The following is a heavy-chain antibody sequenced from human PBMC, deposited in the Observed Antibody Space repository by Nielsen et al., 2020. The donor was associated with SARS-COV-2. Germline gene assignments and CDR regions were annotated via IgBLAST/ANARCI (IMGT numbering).Heavy chain of an antibody. CDR1: GGSISSSSYY. CDR3: ASHSDIVLMVYAPFDY. Sequence: SETLSLTCTVSGGSISSSSYYWGWIRQPPGKGLEWIGSIYYSGSTYYNPSLKSRVTISVDTSENQFSLMLSSVTAADTAVYYCASHSDIVLMVYAPFDYWGQGTLVTVSS. J-gene: IGHJ4*02. CDR2: IYYSGST. D-gene: IGHD2-8*01. V-gene: IGHV4-39*01.